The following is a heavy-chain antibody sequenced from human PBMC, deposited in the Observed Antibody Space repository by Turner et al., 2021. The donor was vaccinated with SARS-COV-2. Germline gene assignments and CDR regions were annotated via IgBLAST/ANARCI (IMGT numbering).Heavy chain of an antibody. CDR3: ARDREDCSSSSCYEAY. V-gene: IGHV3-30-3*01. CDR1: GFTFSNYA. J-gene: IGHJ4*02. Sequence: QVQPVESGGGVVQPGRSLRLSCAAPGFTFSNYAMHWVRQAPGKGLEWVVFISYDGSYKYYADSVKGRFTISRDNSKNTLYLQMNSLRAEDTAVYYCARDREDCSSSSCYEAYWGQGTLVTVSS. D-gene: IGHD2-2*01. CDR2: ISYDGSYK.